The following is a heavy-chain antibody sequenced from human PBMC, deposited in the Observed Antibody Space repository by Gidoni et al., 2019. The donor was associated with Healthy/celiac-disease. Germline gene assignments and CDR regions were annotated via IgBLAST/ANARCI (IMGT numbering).Heavy chain of an antibody. Sequence: EVQLVESGGGLVQPGGSLRLSGAASGFTFGSYWMSWVRQAPGKGLEWVAHIKQDGSEKYYVDSVKGRFTISSDNAKNSLYLQMNSLRAEDTAVYYCARELFIVVVTAIDYWGQGTLVTVSS. D-gene: IGHD2-21*02. CDR2: IKQDGSEK. CDR1: GFTFGSYW. V-gene: IGHV3-7*03. J-gene: IGHJ4*02. CDR3: ARELFIVVVTAIDY.